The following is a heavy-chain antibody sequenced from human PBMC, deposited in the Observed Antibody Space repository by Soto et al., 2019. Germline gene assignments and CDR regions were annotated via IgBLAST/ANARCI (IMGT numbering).Heavy chain of an antibody. V-gene: IGHV6-1*01. CDR3: AREPGGWLVFKYYFDY. J-gene: IGHJ4*02. D-gene: IGHD6-19*01. CDR2: TYYRSKWYN. Sequence: SQTLSLTCAISGDSVSSNSAAWNWIRQSPSRGLEWLGRTYYRSKWYNDYAVSVKSRITINPDTSKNQFSLQLNSVTPEDTAVYYCAREPGGWLVFKYYFDYGGQGTLVTVST. CDR1: GDSVSSNSAA.